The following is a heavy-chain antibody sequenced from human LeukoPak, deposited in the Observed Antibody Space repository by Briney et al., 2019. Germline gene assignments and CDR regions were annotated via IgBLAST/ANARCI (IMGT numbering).Heavy chain of an antibody. V-gene: IGHV3-48*01. CDR3: ARERGYYMDV. CDR2: ISVSGTTI. Sequence: GGSLRLSCAASGFTFSDYEMNWVRQAPGKGLEWLSHISVSGTTIHYADSVKGRFTISRDNAKNSVYLQMNSLRAEDTAVYYCARERGYYMDVWGKGTTVTISS. CDR1: GFTFSDYE. J-gene: IGHJ6*03.